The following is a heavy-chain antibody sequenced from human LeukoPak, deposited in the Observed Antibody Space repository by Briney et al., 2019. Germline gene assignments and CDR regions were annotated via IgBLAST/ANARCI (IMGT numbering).Heavy chain of an antibody. J-gene: IGHJ4*02. D-gene: IGHD2-15*01. Sequence: ASAKVSCKASGYTFTSYGISWVRQAPGQGLEWMGLISAYGNTNYAQNLQGRVTMTTDTSTSTAYMELRSLRSDDTAVYYCARGIIGYYFDYWGQGTLVTVSS. V-gene: IGHV1-18*01. CDR1: GYTFTSYG. CDR3: ARGIIGYYFDY. CDR2: ISAYGNT.